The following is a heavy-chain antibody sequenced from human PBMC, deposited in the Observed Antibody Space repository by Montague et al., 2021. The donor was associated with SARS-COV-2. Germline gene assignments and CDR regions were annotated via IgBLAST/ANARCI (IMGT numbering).Heavy chain of an antibody. CDR1: GVAISYGD. D-gene: IGHD3-16*01. J-gene: IGHJ6*02. CDR3: ARYYERSWDV. V-gene: IGHV4-4*09. CDR2: IFENGDT. Sequence: SETLSLTCTVSGVAISYGDWSWIRQPPGKGLEWIVTIFENGDTDHNPSLKSRVTVSEDTSQNLLSLRLSSVAAADTALYYCARYYERSWDVWGQGTTVTVSS.